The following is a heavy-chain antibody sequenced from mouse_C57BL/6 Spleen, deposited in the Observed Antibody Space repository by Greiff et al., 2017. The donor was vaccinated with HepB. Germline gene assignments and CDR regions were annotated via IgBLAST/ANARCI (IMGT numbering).Heavy chain of an antibody. V-gene: IGHV14-1*01. Sequence: VQLQQSGAELVRPGASVKLSCTASGFNIKDYYMHWVKQRPEQGLEWIGRIDPEDGDTEYAPKFQGKATMTADTSSNTASLQLSSLTSEDTAVYYCTTDSKVGDRAMDYWGQGTSVTVSS. CDR1: GFNIKDYY. CDR2: IDPEDGDT. CDR3: TTDSKVGDRAMDY. J-gene: IGHJ4*01. D-gene: IGHD1-3*01.